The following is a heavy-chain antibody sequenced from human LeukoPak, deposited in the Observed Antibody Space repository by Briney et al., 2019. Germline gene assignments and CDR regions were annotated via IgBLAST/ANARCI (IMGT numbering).Heavy chain of an antibody. CDR3: ARGETRWDLDY. CDR1: GFTFSSYA. Sequence: GGSLRLSCAASGFTFSSYAMHWVRQAPGKGLEWVSVISYDGNNKYYADSVKGRFTISRDNSKNTLYLQMNSLRAEDTAVYYCARGETRWDLDYWGQGTLVTVSS. CDR2: ISYDGNNK. J-gene: IGHJ4*02. D-gene: IGHD1-26*01. V-gene: IGHV3-30*14.